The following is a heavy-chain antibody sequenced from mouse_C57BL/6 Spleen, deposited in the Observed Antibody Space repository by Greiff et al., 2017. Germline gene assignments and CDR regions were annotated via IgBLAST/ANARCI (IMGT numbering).Heavy chain of an antibody. D-gene: IGHD2-12*01. Sequence: VQGVESGAELVRPGASVKLSCKASGYTFTDYYKNWVKQRPGQGLEWIARIYPGSGNTYYNEKFKGKATLTAEKSSSTAYMQLSSLTSEDSAVYFCARKNNYDGFAYWGQGTLVTVSA. J-gene: IGHJ3*01. CDR3: ARKNNYDGFAY. CDR2: IYPGSGNT. V-gene: IGHV1-76*01. CDR1: GYTFTDYY.